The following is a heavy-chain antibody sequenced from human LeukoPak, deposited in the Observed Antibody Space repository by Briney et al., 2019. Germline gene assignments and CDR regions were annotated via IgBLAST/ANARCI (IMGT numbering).Heavy chain of an antibody. V-gene: IGHV1-18*01. J-gene: IGHJ5*02. CDR1: VYPFTTYG. D-gene: IGHD1-7*01. CDR2: ISPYNGKR. CDR3: AKEAITGTTGIWFDP. Sequence: ASVTVSFKPSVYPFTTYGISWVRQAPGQGLEWMGWISPYNGKRNSAQNLQGRVTITTDTSPSTAYMELRSLRSDDTAVYYCAKEAITGTTGIWFDPWGQGTLVTVSS.